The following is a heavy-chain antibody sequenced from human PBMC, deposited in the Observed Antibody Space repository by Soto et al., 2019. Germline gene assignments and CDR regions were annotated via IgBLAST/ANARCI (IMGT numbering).Heavy chain of an antibody. D-gene: IGHD3-10*01. Sequence: QVQLVESGGGVVQPGRSLRLSCAASGFTFSTHGLHWVRQAPGKGLEWVAVIWYDGSYKYYADSVKGRLTISRDNSKNTLYLQMNSLRAEDTAVYYCARASNMVGGAPYFYALDVWGQGTTVTVSS. V-gene: IGHV3-33*01. CDR1: GFTFSTHG. CDR2: IWYDGSYK. CDR3: ARASNMVGGAPYFYALDV. J-gene: IGHJ6*02.